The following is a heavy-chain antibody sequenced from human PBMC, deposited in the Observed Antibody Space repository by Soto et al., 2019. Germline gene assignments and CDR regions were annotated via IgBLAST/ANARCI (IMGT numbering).Heavy chain of an antibody. D-gene: IGHD3-9*01. J-gene: IGHJ4*01. CDR2: MNPNSGNT. V-gene: IGHV1-8*01. Sequence: ASVNVSFKASGYTFTSYYINWVRPATGQGLELMGWMNPNSGNTGYAQKFQGRVTMTRNTSISTAYMELSSLRSEDTAGYYCARARMASGIFFSHGCMSYYFDYWGHGTLVTVSS. CDR1: GYTFTSYY. CDR3: ARARMASGIFFSHGCMSYYFDY.